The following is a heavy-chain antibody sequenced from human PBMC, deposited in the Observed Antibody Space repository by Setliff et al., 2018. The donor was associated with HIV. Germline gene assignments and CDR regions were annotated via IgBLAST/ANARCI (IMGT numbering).Heavy chain of an antibody. CDR3: AREHRLCSGERCVLPDY. J-gene: IGHJ4*02. CDR1: GYNFTNYW. CDR2: IYPEDSDT. D-gene: IGHD2-15*01. Sequence: GESLKISCKGSGYNFTNYWIGWVRQMPEKGLEYMGIIYPEDSDTRYTPSFQGQVTISADKSISTAYLQWSTLKASDTATYYCAREHRLCSGERCVLPDYWGQGTLVTVSS. V-gene: IGHV5-51*01.